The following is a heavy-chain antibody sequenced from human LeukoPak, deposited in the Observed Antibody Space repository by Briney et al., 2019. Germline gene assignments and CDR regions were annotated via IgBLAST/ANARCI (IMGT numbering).Heavy chain of an antibody. CDR1: GGSISSSSYY. CDR3: ARRKWLGTYFDY. J-gene: IGHJ4*02. Sequence: PSETLSLTCTVSGGSISSSSYYWGWIRQPPGTGLEWIGSIYYSGSTYYNPSLKSRVTISVDTSKNQFSLKLSSVTAADTAVYYCARRKWLGTYFDYWGQGTLVTVSS. V-gene: IGHV4-39*01. CDR2: IYYSGST. D-gene: IGHD6-19*01.